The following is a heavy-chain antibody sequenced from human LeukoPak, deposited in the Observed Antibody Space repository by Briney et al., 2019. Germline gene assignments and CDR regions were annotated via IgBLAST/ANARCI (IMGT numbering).Heavy chain of an antibody. D-gene: IGHD2-15*01. J-gene: IGHJ5*02. CDR2: IYTSGST. CDR3: AREIAVVVAATNWFDP. V-gene: IGHV4-61*02. CDR1: GGSISSGDYY. Sequence: SETLSLTCTVPGGSISSGDYYWSWIRQPAGKGLEWIGRIYTSGSTNYNPSLKSRVTMSVDTSKNQFSLKLSSVTAADTAVYYCAREIAVVVAATNWFDPWGQGTLVTVSS.